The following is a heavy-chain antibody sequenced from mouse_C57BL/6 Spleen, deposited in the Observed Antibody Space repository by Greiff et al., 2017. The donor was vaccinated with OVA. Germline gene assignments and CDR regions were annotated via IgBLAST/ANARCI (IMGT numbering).Heavy chain of an antibody. CDR2: IDPSDSET. D-gene: IGHD2-3*01. J-gene: IGHJ2*01. Sequence: QVQLQQPGAELVRPGSSVKLSCKASGYTFTSYWMHWVKQRPIQGLEWIGNIDPSDSETHYTQKFKDKATLTVDKSSSTAYMQLSSLTSEDSAVYYCARSMMDWGQGTTLTVSS. CDR1: GYTFTSYW. CDR3: ARSMMD. V-gene: IGHV1-52*01.